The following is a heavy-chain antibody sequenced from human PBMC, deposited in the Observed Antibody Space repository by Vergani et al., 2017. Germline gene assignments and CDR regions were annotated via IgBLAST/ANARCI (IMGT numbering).Heavy chain of an antibody. V-gene: IGHV4-61*08. J-gene: IGHJ4*02. CDR2: IYYSGST. CDR1: GGSISSGDYY. Sequence: QVQLQESGPGLVKPSQTLSLTCTVSGGSISSGDYYWSWIRQPPGKGLEWIGYIYYSGSTNYNPSLKSRVTISVNTSKHKFSLKLSSVSAADTAVYYCARDAGYSGSYYGAYFDYWGQGTLVTVSS. CDR3: ARDAGYSGSYYGAYFDY. D-gene: IGHD1-26*01.